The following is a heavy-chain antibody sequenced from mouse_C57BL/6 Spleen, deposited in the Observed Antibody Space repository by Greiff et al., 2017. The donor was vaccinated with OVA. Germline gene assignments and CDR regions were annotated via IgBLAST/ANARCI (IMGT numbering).Heavy chain of an antibody. CDR2: IHPNNGGT. Sequence: EVQLHQSGPELVKPGASVKISCKASGYTFTDYYMNWVKQSHGKSLEWIGDIHPNNGGTSYNQQVKGKATLTVDKSYSTAYMELRSLTAEDSAVYYCGYYDCDYWGQGTTLTVSS. J-gene: IGHJ2*01. V-gene: IGHV1-26*01. D-gene: IGHD1-1*01. CDR3: GYYDCDY. CDR1: GYTFTDYY.